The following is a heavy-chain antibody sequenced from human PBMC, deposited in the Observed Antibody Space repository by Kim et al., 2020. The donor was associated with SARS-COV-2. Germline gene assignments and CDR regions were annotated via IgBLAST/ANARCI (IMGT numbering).Heavy chain of an antibody. J-gene: IGHJ4*02. D-gene: IGHD2-15*01. V-gene: IGHV4-31*03. CDR1: GGSISSGGYY. Sequence: SETLSLTCTVSGGSISSGGYYWSWIRQHPGKGLEWIGYIYYSGSTYYNPSLKSRVTISVDTSKNQFSLKLSSVTAADTAVYYCARGSFYCSGGSCTPNYFDYWGQGTLVTVSS. CDR2: IYYSGST. CDR3: ARGSFYCSGGSCTPNYFDY.